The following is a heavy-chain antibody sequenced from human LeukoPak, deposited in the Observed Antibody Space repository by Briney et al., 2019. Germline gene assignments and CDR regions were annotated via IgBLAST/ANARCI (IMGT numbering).Heavy chain of an antibody. CDR2: IFSGDST. CDR3: ALTYYFDRRGYSYFDC. J-gene: IGHJ4*02. CDR1: GFSVDGNY. V-gene: IGHV3-53*01. Sequence: GGSLRLSCEVSGFSVDGNYMTWVRQVPGRGLEWVALIFSGDSTDYPDSVKGRFTISRDKSKNTLHLQMDGLRPEDTAMYYCALTYYFDRRGYSYFDCWGQGALVTVSS. D-gene: IGHD3-22*01.